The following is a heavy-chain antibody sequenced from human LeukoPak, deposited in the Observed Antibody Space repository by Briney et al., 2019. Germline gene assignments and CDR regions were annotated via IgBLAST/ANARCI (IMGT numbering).Heavy chain of an antibody. CDR2: ISGSSSYI. CDR1: GFTFSTYN. CDR3: ARLLVYNSGGEAFDH. D-gene: IGHD1-20*01. J-gene: IGHJ4*02. Sequence: GGSLRLSCAASGFTFSTYNMNWVRQAPGKGLEWVSSISGSSSYIYYADSVKGRFSISRDNAKNSLYLQMNSLRAEDTAVYYCARLLVYNSGGEAFDHWGQGTLVTVSS. V-gene: IGHV3-21*01.